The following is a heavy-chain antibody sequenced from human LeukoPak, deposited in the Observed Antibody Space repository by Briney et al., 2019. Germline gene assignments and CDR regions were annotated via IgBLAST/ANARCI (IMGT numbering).Heavy chain of an antibody. CDR3: AREAIAAYFDY. CDR2: INPNSGGT. Sequence: ASVKVSCKASGYTFTGYYMHWVRQAPGQGLEWMGWINPNSGGTNYAQRFQGRVTMTRDTSISTAYMELSWLRSDDTAVYYCAREAIAAYFDYWGQGTLVTVSS. J-gene: IGHJ4*02. CDR1: GYTFTGYY. D-gene: IGHD6-6*01. V-gene: IGHV1-2*02.